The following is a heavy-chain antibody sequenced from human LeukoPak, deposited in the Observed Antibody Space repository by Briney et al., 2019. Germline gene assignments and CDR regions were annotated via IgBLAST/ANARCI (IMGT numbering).Heavy chain of an antibody. V-gene: IGHV4-39*01. Sequence: SETLSLTCTVSGVSISSSNSYWGWIRQPPGKGLEWIGSIYYSGNTYYNASLKSQVSISIDTSKNQFSLKLTSVTAADTSVYYCARQTGSGLFILPGGQGTLVTVSS. CDR1: GVSISSSNSY. CDR3: ARQTGSGLFILP. J-gene: IGHJ4*02. D-gene: IGHD3/OR15-3a*01. CDR2: IYYSGNT.